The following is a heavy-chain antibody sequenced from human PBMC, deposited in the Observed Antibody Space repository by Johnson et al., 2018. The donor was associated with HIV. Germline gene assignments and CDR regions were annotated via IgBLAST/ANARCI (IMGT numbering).Heavy chain of an antibody. V-gene: IGHV3-53*01. CDR2: IYSGGST. Sequence: VQLVESGGDLIQPGGSLRLSCAASGFTVSSNYMSWVRQAPGKGLEWVSTIYSGGSTYYADSVKGRLTISRDNSKNTLYLQMKSLTAGAMAVYYCASTIDIVPTGSSYDAFDIWGQGTMVTVSS. CDR3: ASTIDIVPTGSSYDAFDI. CDR1: GFTVSSNY. D-gene: IGHD5-12*01. J-gene: IGHJ3*02.